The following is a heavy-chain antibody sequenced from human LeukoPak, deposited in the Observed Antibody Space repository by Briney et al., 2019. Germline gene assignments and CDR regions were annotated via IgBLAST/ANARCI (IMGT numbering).Heavy chain of an antibody. Sequence: GGSLRLSCAASGFTFSSCAMSWVRQAPGKGLEWVSAISGSGGSTYYADSVKGRFTISRDNSMNTLYLQMNSLRAEDTAVYYCAKLYYDFWSGYLIDYWGQGTLVTVSS. J-gene: IGHJ4*02. V-gene: IGHV3-23*01. D-gene: IGHD3-3*01. CDR2: ISGSGGST. CDR1: GFTFSSCA. CDR3: AKLYYDFWSGYLIDY.